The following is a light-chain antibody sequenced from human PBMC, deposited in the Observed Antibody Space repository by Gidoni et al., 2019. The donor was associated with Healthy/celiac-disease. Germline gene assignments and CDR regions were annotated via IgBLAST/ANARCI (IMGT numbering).Light chain of an antibody. CDR3: QQCYSTPPMYT. CDR2: AAS. J-gene: IGKJ2*01. Sequence: DIQLAQSPYSLSASVGDRVTIPCRASQSISSYLTWYQQKPGKAPKLLIYAASSWQSGVPSRFSGSGSGTDFTLTISSLQPEDFAAYYCQQCYSTPPMYTFGQGTKLEIK. CDR1: QSISSY. V-gene: IGKV1-39*01.